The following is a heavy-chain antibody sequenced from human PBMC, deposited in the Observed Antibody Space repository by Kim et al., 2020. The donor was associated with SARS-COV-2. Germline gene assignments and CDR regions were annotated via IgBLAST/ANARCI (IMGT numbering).Heavy chain of an antibody. CDR3: ARSVYYGSGSYDL. CDR2: ISSSGSTI. V-gene: IGHV3-48*03. J-gene: IGHJ2*01. D-gene: IGHD3-10*01. Sequence: GGSLRLSCAASGFTFSSYEMNWVRQAPGKGLEWVSYISSSGSTIYYADSVKGRFTISRDNAKNSLYLQMNSLRAEDTAVYYCARSVYYGSGSYDLWGRGTLVTVSS. CDR1: GFTFSSYE.